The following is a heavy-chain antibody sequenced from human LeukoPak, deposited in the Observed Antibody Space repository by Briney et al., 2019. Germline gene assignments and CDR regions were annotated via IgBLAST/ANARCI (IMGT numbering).Heavy chain of an antibody. D-gene: IGHD2-2*01. CDR2: ISRYNGNT. V-gene: IGHV1-18*01. J-gene: IGHJ6*03. Sequence: GASVKVSCKASGYRFTSNAISWVRQAPGQGLEWMGWISRYNGNTKYAQKLQGRVMMTTDTSTSTAYMGLRSLRSDDTAVYYCARGLIIDMAVVPAARNYNYMDFWGKGTTVTVSS. CDR3: ARGLIIDMAVVPAARNYNYMDF. CDR1: GYRFTSNA.